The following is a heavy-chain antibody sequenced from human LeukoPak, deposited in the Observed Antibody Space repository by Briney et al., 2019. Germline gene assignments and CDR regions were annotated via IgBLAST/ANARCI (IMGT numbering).Heavy chain of an antibody. CDR3: TRLGSSYYDFWSGLAVAFDI. V-gene: IGHV3-73*01. J-gene: IGHJ3*02. CDR2: IRSKANSYAT. D-gene: IGHD3-3*01. Sequence: GGSLRLSCAASGFTFSGSAMHWVRQASGKGLEWVGRIRSKANSYATAYAASVKGRFTISRDDSKNTAYLQMNSLKTEDTAVYYCTRLGSSYYDFWSGLAVAFDIWGQGTMVTVSS. CDR1: GFTFSGSA.